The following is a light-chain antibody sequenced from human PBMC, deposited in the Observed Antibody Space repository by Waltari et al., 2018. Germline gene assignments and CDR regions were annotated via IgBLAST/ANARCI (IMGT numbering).Light chain of an antibody. Sequence: VLTQSPATLSLSAGERATLSCRASQSVFTYLAWYQQKPGQAPRLRIYDTSKRATGIPARFSGSGSGTDFTLTISNLEAEDFALYYCQQGSILPLTFGGGTKVEIK. CDR2: DTS. CDR3: QQGSILPLT. V-gene: IGKV3-11*01. J-gene: IGKJ4*01. CDR1: QSVFTY.